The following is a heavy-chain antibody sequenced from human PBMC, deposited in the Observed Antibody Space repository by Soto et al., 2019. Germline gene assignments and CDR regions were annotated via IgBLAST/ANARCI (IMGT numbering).Heavy chain of an antibody. Sequence: QGHLVQSGAEVKKPGTSVKVSCKASGYTFTRYGISWVRQAPGQGLEWMGWISGYNGDTNSAQNLQGRVTMTIDTATSTAYMELRSLTSDDTAGYYCAKNGQPPYYYYGLDVWGQGTTVTVSS. D-gene: IGHD2-8*01. CDR1: GYTFTRYG. CDR2: ISGYNGDT. V-gene: IGHV1-18*01. CDR3: AKNGQPPYYYYGLDV. J-gene: IGHJ6*02.